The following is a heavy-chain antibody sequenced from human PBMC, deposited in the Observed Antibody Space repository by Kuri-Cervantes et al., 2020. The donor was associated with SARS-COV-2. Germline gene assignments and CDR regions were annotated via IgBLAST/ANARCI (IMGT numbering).Heavy chain of an antibody. V-gene: IGHV3-23*01. CDR1: GFTFSSYA. D-gene: IGHD6-13*01. Sequence: ETLSLTCAASGFTFSSYAMSWVRQAPGKGLEWVSAISGSGGSTYYADSVKGRLTISRDNSKNTLYLQMNSLRAEDTAVYYCAREGSSRRLGTFDYWGQGTLVTVSS. CDR2: ISGSGGST. J-gene: IGHJ4*02. CDR3: AREGSSRRLGTFDY.